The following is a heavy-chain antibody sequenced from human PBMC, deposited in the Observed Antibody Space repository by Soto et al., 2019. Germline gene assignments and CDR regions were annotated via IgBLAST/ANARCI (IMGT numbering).Heavy chain of an antibody. D-gene: IGHD3-16*02. CDR2: IYYSGRT. CDR1: GGSISSYY. CDR3: AGSLRQYDYYYYMDV. V-gene: IGHV4-59*01. J-gene: IGHJ6*03. Sequence: QVQLQESGPGLVKPSETLSLTCTVSGGSISSYYWSWIRQPPGKGLEWIGYIYYSGRTNYNPSLKRRVTISVDTSKTQFSLKLSSVTAADTAVYYCAGSLRQYDYYYYMDVWGKGPRSPSP.